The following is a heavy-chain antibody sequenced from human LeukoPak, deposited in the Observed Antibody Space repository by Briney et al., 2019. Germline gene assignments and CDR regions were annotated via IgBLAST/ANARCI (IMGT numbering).Heavy chain of an antibody. CDR3: ARVLEMATSGPGY. Sequence: GGSLRLSCAASGFTVSSNYMSWVRQAPGKGLEWVSVIYSGGSTYYADSVKGRFTISRDNSKNALYLQMNSLRAEDTAVYYCARVLEMATSGPGYWGQGTLVTVSS. CDR1: GFTVSSNY. J-gene: IGHJ4*02. D-gene: IGHD5-12*01. CDR2: IYSGGST. V-gene: IGHV3-66*01.